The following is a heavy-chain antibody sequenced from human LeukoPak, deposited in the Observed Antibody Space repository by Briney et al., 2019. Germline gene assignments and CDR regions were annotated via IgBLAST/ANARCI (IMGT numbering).Heavy chain of an antibody. Sequence: GGSLRLSCAASGFTFSSYGMHWVRQAPGKGLEWVAVIWYDGSNKYYADSVKGRFTISRDNSKNTLYLQMNSLRAEDTAVYYCARDRGYSYGPLADWGQGTLVTVSS. CDR2: IWYDGSNK. CDR3: ARDRGYSYGPLAD. CDR1: GFTFSSYG. J-gene: IGHJ4*02. V-gene: IGHV3-33*08. D-gene: IGHD5-18*01.